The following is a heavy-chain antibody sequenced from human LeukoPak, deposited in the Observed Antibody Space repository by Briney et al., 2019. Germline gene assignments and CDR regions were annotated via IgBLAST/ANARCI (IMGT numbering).Heavy chain of an antibody. CDR1: GGSISSSSYY. J-gene: IGHJ4*02. V-gene: IGHV4-39*01. CDR3: ASPKLNCGGDCYLYDY. D-gene: IGHD2-21*02. Sequence: SEPLSLPCTVSGGSISSSSYYWGWIRQPPGKGREWNGSIYYSGSTYYNPSLKSRVTISVDTSKNQFSLKLSSVTAADTAVYYCASPKLNCGGDCYLYDYWGQGTLVTVSS. CDR2: IYYSGST.